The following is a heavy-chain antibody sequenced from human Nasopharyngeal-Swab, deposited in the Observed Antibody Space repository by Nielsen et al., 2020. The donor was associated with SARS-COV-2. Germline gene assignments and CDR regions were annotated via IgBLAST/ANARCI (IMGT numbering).Heavy chain of an antibody. CDR2: IKSKTDGGTT. D-gene: IGHD3-22*01. V-gene: IGHV3-15*01. Sequence: GESLKISCAASGFTFSNAWMSWVRQAPGKGLEWVGRIKSKTDGGTTDYAAPVKGRFTISRDDSKNTLYLQMNSLKTEDTAVYYCTTTNYYDSSGYYYAGYWGQGTLVTGSS. J-gene: IGHJ4*02. CDR1: GFTFSNAW. CDR3: TTTNYYDSSGYYYAGY.